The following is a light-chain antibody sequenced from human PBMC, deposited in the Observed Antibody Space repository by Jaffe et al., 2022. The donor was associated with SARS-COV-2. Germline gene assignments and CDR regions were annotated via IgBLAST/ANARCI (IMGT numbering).Light chain of an antibody. Sequence: QSALTQPASVSGSPGQSITISCTGTSSDVGGYNYVSWYQQHPGKAPKLMIYEVSNRPSGVPDRFSGSKSGNTASLTISGLQAEDEADYYCSSYTSSSPYVFGTGTKVTVL. V-gene: IGLV2-14*01. CDR1: SSDVGGYNY. CDR2: EVS. CDR3: SSYTSSSPYV. J-gene: IGLJ1*01.